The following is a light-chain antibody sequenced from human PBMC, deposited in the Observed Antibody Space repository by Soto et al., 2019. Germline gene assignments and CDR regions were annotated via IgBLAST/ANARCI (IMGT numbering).Light chain of an antibody. CDR1: QGISSY. Sequence: VIWMTQSPSLLSASTVDRVTISCRMSQGISSYLAWYQQKPGKAPKLLIYDASSLQTGVPSRFSGSGSGTEFTLTISSLQPDDFATYYCQQSNTFWTFGQGTKVDIK. J-gene: IGKJ1*01. CDR2: DAS. CDR3: QQSNTFWT. V-gene: IGKV1D-8*03.